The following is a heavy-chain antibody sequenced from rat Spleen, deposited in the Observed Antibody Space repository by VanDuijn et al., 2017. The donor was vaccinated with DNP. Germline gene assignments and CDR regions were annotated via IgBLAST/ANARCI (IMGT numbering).Heavy chain of an antibody. V-gene: IGHV5-7*01. CDR1: GFTFSNYD. Sequence: EVQLVESGGGLVQPGRSLKLSCAASGFTFSNYDMAWVRQAPTKGLEWVATIFYDGSRTYYRDSVKGRFTISRDNAKSTLYLQMNSLRSEDMATYYCVRWNSGHFDYWGQGVMVTVSS. CDR2: IFYDGSRT. J-gene: IGHJ2*01. D-gene: IGHD4-3*01. CDR3: VRWNSGHFDY.